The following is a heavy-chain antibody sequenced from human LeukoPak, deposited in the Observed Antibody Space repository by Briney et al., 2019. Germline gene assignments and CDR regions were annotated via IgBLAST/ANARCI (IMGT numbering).Heavy chain of an antibody. J-gene: IGHJ6*03. CDR1: GGSFSGYY. CDR3: ARVSCSGGSCYSPYYYYYYMDV. V-gene: IGHV4-34*01. D-gene: IGHD2-15*01. Sequence: PSETLSLTCAVYGGSFSGYYWSWIRQPPGKGLEWIGEINHSGSTNYNPSLKSRVTTSVDTSKNQFSLKLSSVTAADTAVYYCARVSCSGGSCYSPYYYYYYMDVWAKGPRSPSP. CDR2: INHSGST.